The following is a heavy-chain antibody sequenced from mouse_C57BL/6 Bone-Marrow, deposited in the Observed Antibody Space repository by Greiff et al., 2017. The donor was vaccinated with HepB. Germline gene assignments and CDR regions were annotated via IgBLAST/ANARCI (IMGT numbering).Heavy chain of an antibody. CDR2: ISSGGDYI. Sequence: EVKLQESGEGLVKPGGSLKLSCAASGFTFSSYAMSWVRQTPEKRLEWVAYISSGGDYIYYADTVKGRFTISRDNARNTLYLQMSSLKSEDTAMYYCTRDLGYYGSSPGGQGTAVTVSS. D-gene: IGHD1-1*01. CDR1: GFTFSSYA. J-gene: IGHJ4*01. CDR3: TRDLGYYGSSP. V-gene: IGHV5-9-1*02.